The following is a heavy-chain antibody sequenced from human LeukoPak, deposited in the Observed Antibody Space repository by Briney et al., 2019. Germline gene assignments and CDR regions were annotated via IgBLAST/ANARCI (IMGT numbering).Heavy chain of an antibody. CDR2: ISYDGSNK. Sequence: QPGRSLRLSCAASGFTFSSYGMHWVRQAPGKGLEWVAGISYDGSNKYYADSVKGRFTISRDNSKNTLYVQMNSLGAEDTAVYYCAKDTGLRSSLFDYWGQGTLVTVSS. V-gene: IGHV3-30*18. J-gene: IGHJ4*02. CDR3: AKDTGLRSSLFDY. D-gene: IGHD4-17*01. CDR1: GFTFSSYG.